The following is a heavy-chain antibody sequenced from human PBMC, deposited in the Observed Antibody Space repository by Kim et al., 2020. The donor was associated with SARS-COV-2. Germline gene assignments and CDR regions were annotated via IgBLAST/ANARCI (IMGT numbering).Heavy chain of an antibody. V-gene: IGHV4-39*01. CDR1: GGSISSSSYY. D-gene: IGHD3-10*01. CDR3: ARQGVRGVIIRRNWFDP. CDR2: IYYSGST. J-gene: IGHJ5*02. Sequence: SETLSLTCTVSGGSISSSSYYWGWIRQPPGKGLEWIGSIYYSGSTYYNPSLKSRVTISVDTSKNQFSLKLSSVTAADTAVYYCARQGVRGVIIRRNWFDPWGQGTLVTVSS.